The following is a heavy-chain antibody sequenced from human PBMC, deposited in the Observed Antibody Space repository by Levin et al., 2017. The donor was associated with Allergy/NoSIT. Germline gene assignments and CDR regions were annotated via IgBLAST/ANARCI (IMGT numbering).Heavy chain of an antibody. CDR3: ARGRVPNDY. CDR2: ISRGNSYT. V-gene: IGHV3-11*05. CDR1: GFIVSDSY. J-gene: IGHJ4*02. D-gene: IGHD3-10*01. Sequence: PGGSLRLSCAASGFIVSDSYMSWIRQAPGKGLEWVSYISRGNSYTNYLDSVKGRFTISRDNAKNSLYLQMNGLRAEDTAIYYWARGRVPNDYWGQGTLVTVSS.